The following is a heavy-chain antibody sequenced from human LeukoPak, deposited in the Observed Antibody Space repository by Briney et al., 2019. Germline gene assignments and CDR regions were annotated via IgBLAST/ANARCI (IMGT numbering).Heavy chain of an antibody. V-gene: IGHV3-30-3*01. CDR1: GFXFSSYA. Sequence: PGRSLRLSCVASGFXFSSYAIHWVRQAPGKGLEWVALISYDGANKYYADSVKGRFTISRDNSNNTLYLQMNSLRSEDSAVYHCTRVSLTVTTKANYWGQGTRVTVSS. D-gene: IGHD4-17*01. CDR2: ISYDGANK. CDR3: TRVSLTVTTKANY. J-gene: IGHJ4*02.